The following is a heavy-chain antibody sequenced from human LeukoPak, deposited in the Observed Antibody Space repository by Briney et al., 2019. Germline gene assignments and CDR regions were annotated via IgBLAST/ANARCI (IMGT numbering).Heavy chain of an antibody. Sequence: SETLSLSCTVSGGSISSSSYYRGWIRQPPGKGLEWIGSIYYSGSTYYNPSLKSRVTISVDTSKNQFSLKLSSVTAADTAVYYCSSYRQGVWSYWYFELWGRGTLVTVSS. D-gene: IGHD6-19*01. V-gene: IGHV4-39*01. CDR3: SSYRQGVWSYWYFEL. CDR2: IYYSGST. J-gene: IGHJ2*01. CDR1: GGSISSSSYY.